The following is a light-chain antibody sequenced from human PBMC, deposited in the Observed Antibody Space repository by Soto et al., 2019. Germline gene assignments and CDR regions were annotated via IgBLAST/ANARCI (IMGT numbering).Light chain of an antibody. CDR3: QQYGISRPVT. CDR1: QNIRSS. J-gene: IGKJ5*01. CDR2: GAS. Sequence: EVVMTQSPASLSASPGERVTLSCRASQNIRSSLAWYQHRPGQAPRLLIYGASTRATGIPARFSGSGSGTEFTLTISRLEPEDFAVYHCQQYGISRPVTFGQGTRLEIK. V-gene: IGKV3-15*01.